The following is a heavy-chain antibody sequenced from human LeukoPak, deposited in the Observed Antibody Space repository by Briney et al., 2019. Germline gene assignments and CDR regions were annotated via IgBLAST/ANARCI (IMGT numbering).Heavy chain of an antibody. Sequence: GGSLRLSCAASGFTFSSYEMNWVRQAPGKGLEWVSFISSSGSAIHYADSVRGRFTISRDNARNSLFLQMSRLRAEDTAVYYCAREKLSFFDSSGYFDHWGQGTLVTVSS. CDR2: ISSSGSAI. CDR3: AREKLSFFDSSGYFDH. V-gene: IGHV3-48*03. J-gene: IGHJ4*02. CDR1: GFTFSSYE. D-gene: IGHD3-22*01.